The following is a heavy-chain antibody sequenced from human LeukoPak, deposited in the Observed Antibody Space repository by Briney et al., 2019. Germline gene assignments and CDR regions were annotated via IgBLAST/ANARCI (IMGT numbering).Heavy chain of an antibody. CDR3: ARRNYDYVWGSYRGFDY. D-gene: IGHD3-16*02. J-gene: IGHJ4*02. V-gene: IGHV4-34*01. CDR2: INHTGST. Sequence: SETLSLTCAVYGGSFRGYYWSWIRQSPGKGLGWIGEINHTGSTNYNPSLKSRVTISADTSKNQFSLKLSSVTAADTAVYYCARRNYDYVWGSYRGFDYWGQGTLVTVSS. CDR1: GGSFRGYY.